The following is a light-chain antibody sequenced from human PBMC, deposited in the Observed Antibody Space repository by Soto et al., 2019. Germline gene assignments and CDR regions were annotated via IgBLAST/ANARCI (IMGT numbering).Light chain of an antibody. J-gene: IGKJ4*01. CDR1: QTISGY. CDR2: GTS. V-gene: IGKV1-39*01. Sequence: DIQMTQSPASLSASVGDRVTITCRASQTISGYLNWYQHKPGKVPNLLTYGTSSLQSGVPSRFSGSASGTDFTLTISSLQPEDFATYYCQQSYSARLTFGGGTKVEIK. CDR3: QQSYSARLT.